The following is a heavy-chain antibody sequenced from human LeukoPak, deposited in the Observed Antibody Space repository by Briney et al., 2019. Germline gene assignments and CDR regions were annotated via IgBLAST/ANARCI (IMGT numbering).Heavy chain of an antibody. CDR3: ARIRVNAFDI. CDR1: NSSIISYY. Sequence: PSETLSLTCTVSNSSIISYYWSWIRQPPGKGLEWIGYIYYSGTTNYNPSLESRVTMSVDTSKNQFSLKLSSVTAADTAVYYCARIRVNAFDIWGQGTMVTVSS. D-gene: IGHD3-10*01. J-gene: IGHJ3*02. CDR2: IYYSGTT. V-gene: IGHV4-59*01.